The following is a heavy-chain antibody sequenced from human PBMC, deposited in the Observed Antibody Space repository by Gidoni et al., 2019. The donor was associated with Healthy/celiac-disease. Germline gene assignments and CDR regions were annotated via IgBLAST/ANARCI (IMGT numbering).Heavy chain of an antibody. CDR3: AREDTELGRCDY. CDR2: ISSSSVYI. D-gene: IGHD4-17*01. V-gene: IGHV3-21*01. Sequence: EVQLVESGGGLVKTGGYLRLSCAASGFTFSSYSMNWVRQAPGKGREWVSSISSSSVYIYYADAVKGRFTISRDNAKNSLYLQMNSLRAEDTAVYYCAREDTELGRCDYWGQGTLVTVSS. CDR1: GFTFSSYS. J-gene: IGHJ4*02.